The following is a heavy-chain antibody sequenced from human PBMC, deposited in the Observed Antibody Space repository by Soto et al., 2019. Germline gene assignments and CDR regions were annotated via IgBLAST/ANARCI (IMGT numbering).Heavy chain of an antibody. Sequence: QVQLQESGPGLVKPSQTLSLTCTVSGGSISGDYYWSWIRQPPGKGLEWIGHIYYSGNTFYNPSLKSRLTMSVDTSKIQFSLKLTSVTAADRAVSYCARVGSGYGPFFDYWGQGTLVTVSS. CDR1: GGSISGDYY. CDR3: ARVGSGYGPFFDY. J-gene: IGHJ4*02. V-gene: IGHV4-30-4*01. CDR2: IYYSGNT. D-gene: IGHD5-12*01.